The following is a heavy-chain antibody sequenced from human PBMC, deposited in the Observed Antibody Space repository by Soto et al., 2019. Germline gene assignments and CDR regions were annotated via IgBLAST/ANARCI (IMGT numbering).Heavy chain of an antibody. CDR1: GFTFSSYG. Sequence: QVQLVESGGGVVRPGRSLRLSCAASGFTFSSYGMHWVRQAPGKGLEWVAVIWYDGSNKYYADSVKGRFTISRDNSKNTLYLQMNSLRAEDTAVYYCARDGEQWLIGYYFDYWGQGTLVTVSS. CDR3: ARDGEQWLIGYYFDY. CDR2: IWYDGSNK. D-gene: IGHD6-19*01. J-gene: IGHJ4*02. V-gene: IGHV3-33*01.